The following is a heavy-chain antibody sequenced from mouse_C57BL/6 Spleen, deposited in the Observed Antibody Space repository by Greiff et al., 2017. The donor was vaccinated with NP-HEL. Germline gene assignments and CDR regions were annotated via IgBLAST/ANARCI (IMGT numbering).Heavy chain of an antibody. CDR1: GYAFSSSW. Sequence: VQLQESGPELVKPGASVKISCKASGYAFSSSWMNWVKQRPGKGLEWIGRIYPGDGDTNYNGKFKGKATLTADKSSSTAYMQLSSLTSEDSAVYFCARERTYYGNFDYWGQGTTLTVAS. CDR3: ARERTYYGNFDY. V-gene: IGHV1-82*01. J-gene: IGHJ2*01. CDR2: IYPGDGDT. D-gene: IGHD2-10*01.